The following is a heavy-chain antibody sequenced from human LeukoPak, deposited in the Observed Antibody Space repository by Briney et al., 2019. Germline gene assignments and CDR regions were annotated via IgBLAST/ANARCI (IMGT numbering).Heavy chain of an antibody. V-gene: IGHV3-23*01. D-gene: IGHD5-18*01. CDR1: GFTFSNFV. Sequence: PGGSLRLSCAASGFTFSNFVMNWVRRAPGKGLEWVSAISGSGDSTYYADSVKGRFTISRDNSKNTLYLQMNSLRAEDTAVYYCAKGYSSGGYWGQGTLVTVSS. J-gene: IGHJ4*02. CDR2: ISGSGDST. CDR3: AKGYSSGGY.